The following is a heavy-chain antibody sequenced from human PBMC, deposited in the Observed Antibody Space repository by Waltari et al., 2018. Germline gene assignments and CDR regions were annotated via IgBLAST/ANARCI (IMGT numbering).Heavy chain of an antibody. CDR3: ARETRNSFDY. D-gene: IGHD2-2*01. CDR2: IYSGGST. CDR1: GFTVSSNY. V-gene: IGHV3-53*02. Sequence: EVQLVETGGGLIQPGGSLRLSRAASGFTVSSNYMSWVRQAPGKGLEWVSVIYSGGSTYYADSVKDRFTISRDNSKNTLYLQMNSLRAEDTAVYYCARETRNSFDYWGQGTLVTVSS. J-gene: IGHJ4*02.